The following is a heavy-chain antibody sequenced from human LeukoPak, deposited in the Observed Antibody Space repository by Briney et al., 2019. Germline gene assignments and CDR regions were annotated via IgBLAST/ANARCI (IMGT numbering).Heavy chain of an antibody. CDR1: GASISTYY. D-gene: IGHD4-17*01. V-gene: IGHV4-4*09. J-gene: IGHJ6*03. CDR2: IAPSGGA. Sequence: SETLSLTCTASGASISTYYWSWLRQPPGEGLEWIAYIAPSGGAVYNPSLNSRLTVSVDTFKNQFSLKLNSVTAADTAVYYCARHVATTVTRGYSCHPMDVWGKGTTVSVSS. CDR3: ARHVATTVTRGYSCHPMDV.